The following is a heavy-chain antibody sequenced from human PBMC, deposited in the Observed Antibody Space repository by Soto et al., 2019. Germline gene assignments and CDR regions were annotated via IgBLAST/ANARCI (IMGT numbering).Heavy chain of an antibody. CDR3: AREWSASGDLDY. J-gene: IGHJ4*02. Sequence: QVQLVEAGGGVVQPGRSLRLSCAASGFTFSSHSIQWVRHAPGKGLEGVAVISYDGSRKYYAESVKGRFTISRDNSKNTAYLEMNSLRAEDTAVFYCAREWSASGDLDYWGQGTLVIVSS. V-gene: IGHV3-30-3*01. D-gene: IGHD3-10*01. CDR2: ISYDGSRK. CDR1: GFTFSSHS.